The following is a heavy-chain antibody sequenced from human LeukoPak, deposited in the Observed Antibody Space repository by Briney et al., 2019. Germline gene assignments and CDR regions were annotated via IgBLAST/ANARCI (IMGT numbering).Heavy chain of an antibody. V-gene: IGHV4-59*01. J-gene: IGHJ4*02. Sequence: SETLSLTCTVSGGSISSYYWSWIRQPPGKGLEWIGTIHNSGRTNDNPSLKSRVTISVDTSKNQLSLRLTSVTTADTAVYYCARGVTYWGQGALVTVTS. CDR3: ARGVTY. CDR1: GGSISSYY. CDR2: IHNSGRT.